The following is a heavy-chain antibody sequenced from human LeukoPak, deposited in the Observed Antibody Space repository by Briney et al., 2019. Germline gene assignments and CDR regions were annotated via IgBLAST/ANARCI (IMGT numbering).Heavy chain of an antibody. CDR2: INAGNGNT. V-gene: IGHV1-3*01. CDR1: GYTFTSYA. J-gene: IGHJ4*02. CDR3: AKPLFKYSSSWYGDY. Sequence: ASVKVSCTPSGYTFTSYAMHWVRQAPGQRLEWMGWINAGNGNTKYSQKFQGRVTITRDTSASTAYMELSSLRSEDTAVYYCAKPLFKYSSSWYGDYWGQGTLVTVSS. D-gene: IGHD6-13*01.